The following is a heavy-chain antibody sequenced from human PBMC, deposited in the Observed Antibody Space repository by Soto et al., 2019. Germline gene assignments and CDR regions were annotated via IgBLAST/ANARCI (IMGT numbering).Heavy chain of an antibody. Sequence: GASVKVSCKASGFAFSTSSVQWVRQARLQLPEWIGCIVGGSGNTNHAPKFQQRVIITRDISTTKAYMEVTSLRSDDTAMYYCAARRVGLYAMEFWGQGTTVTVSS. CDR2: IVGGSGNT. V-gene: IGHV1-58*01. CDR1: GFAFSTSS. D-gene: IGHD3-10*01. J-gene: IGHJ6*01. CDR3: AARRVGLYAMEF.